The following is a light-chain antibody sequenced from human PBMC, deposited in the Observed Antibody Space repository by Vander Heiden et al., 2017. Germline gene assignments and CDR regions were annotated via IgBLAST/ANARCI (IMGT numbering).Light chain of an antibody. V-gene: IGLV3-1*01. CDR2: QDR. J-gene: IGLJ2*01. CDR1: KVGDKY. CDR3: QAWDSSTAHVV. Sequence: SYALTQPPSVSVSPGPAASITCAGDKVGDKYACWYQQKPGQAPVLVMYQDRKRPSGIPERFSGSNSGNTATLTISGTQARDEADYYCQAWDSSTAHVVFGGGTKLTVL.